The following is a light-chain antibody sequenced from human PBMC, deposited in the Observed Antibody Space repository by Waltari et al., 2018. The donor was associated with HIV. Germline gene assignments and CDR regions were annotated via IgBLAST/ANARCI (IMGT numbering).Light chain of an antibody. Sequence: DIQMTQSPSTLSASVGDRVTITCRASQSSSSWLAWYQHKPGKPPKLLIYKASSLESGVPSRSSGCGSGTEFTLTISSLQPDDFATYFCQQYNSYWTFGQGTKVEIK. CDR2: KAS. V-gene: IGKV1-5*03. CDR1: QSSSSW. J-gene: IGKJ1*01. CDR3: QQYNSYWT.